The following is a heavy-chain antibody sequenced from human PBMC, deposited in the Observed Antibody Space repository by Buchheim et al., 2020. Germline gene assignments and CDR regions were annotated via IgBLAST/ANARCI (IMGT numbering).Heavy chain of an antibody. CDR3: ARVLGSRWELLSTSFDY. CDR1: GFTFSSYS. V-gene: IGHV3-48*01. CDR2: ISSSSSTI. Sequence: EVQLVESGGGLVQPGGSLRLSCAASGFTFSSYSMNWVRQAPGKGLEWVSYISSSSSTIYYADSVKGRFTISRDNAKNSLYLQMNSLRGEDTAVYYCARVLGSRWELLSTSFDYWGQGTL. D-gene: IGHD1-26*01. J-gene: IGHJ4*02.